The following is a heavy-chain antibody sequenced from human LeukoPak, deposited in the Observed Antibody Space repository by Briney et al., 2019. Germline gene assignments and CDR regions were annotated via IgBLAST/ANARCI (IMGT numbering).Heavy chain of an antibody. CDR3: AKGSNIVVIFTTWYH. V-gene: IGHV3-23*01. D-gene: IGHD3-22*01. J-gene: IGHJ5*02. Sequence: GGSLRLSCAASGFSFSSYAMSWVRQAPGKGLEWVSTISGSDGSTYYADSVKGRFTISRDNSKYTLYLQMSSLRAEDTAVYYCAKGSNIVVIFTTWYHWGQGTLVTVSS. CDR1: GFSFSSYA. CDR2: ISGSDGST.